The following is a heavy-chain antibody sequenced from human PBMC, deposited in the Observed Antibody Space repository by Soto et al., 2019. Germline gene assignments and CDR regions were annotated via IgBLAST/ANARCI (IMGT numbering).Heavy chain of an antibody. CDR1: GGTFSSYA. CDR3: AREGRREGYYFDY. D-gene: IGHD2-15*01. V-gene: IGHV1-69*13. J-gene: IGHJ4*02. CDR2: IIPIFGTA. Sequence: SVKVSCKASGGTFSSYAISWVRQAPGQGLEWMGGIIPIFGTANYAQKFQGRVTITADESTSTAYMELSSLRSEDTAVYYCAREGRREGYYFDYWGQGTLVTVSS.